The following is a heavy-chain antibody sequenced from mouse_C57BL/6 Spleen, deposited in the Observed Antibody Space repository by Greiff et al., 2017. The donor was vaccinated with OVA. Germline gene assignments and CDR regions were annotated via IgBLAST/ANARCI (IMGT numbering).Heavy chain of an antibody. CDR2: IDPETGGT. D-gene: IGHD1-1*01. CDR1: GYTFTDYE. V-gene: IGHV1-15*01. CDR3: TRPELITTVVADY. J-gene: IGHJ2*01. Sequence: VQLQQSGAELVRPGASVTLSCKASGYTFTDYEMHWVKQTPVHGLEWIGAIDPETGGTAYNQKFKGKAILTADKSSSTAYMELRSLTSADSAVYYCTRPELITTVVADYWGQGTTLTVSS.